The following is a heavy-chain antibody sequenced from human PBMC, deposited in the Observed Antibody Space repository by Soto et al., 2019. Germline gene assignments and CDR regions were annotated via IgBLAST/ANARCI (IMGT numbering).Heavy chain of an antibody. CDR3: AKGAVAGRWTYFDY. D-gene: IGHD6-19*01. Sequence: GGSLRLSCAASGFTFSSYAMSWVHQAPGKGLEWVSAISGSGGGTYYADSVKGRFTISRDNSKNTLYLQMNSLRAEDTAVYYCAKGAVAGRWTYFDYWGQGTLVTVSS. CDR1: GFTFSSYA. CDR2: ISGSGGGT. V-gene: IGHV3-23*01. J-gene: IGHJ4*02.